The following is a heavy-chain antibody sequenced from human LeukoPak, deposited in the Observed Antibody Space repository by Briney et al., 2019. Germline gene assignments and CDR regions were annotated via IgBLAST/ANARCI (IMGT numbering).Heavy chain of an antibody. CDR1: GGSISNNY. CDR2: IYYSGST. Sequence: SETLSLTCTVSGGSISNNYWSWIRQPPGKGLEWIGYIYYSGSTNYNPSLKSRLTISVDTSKNQFSLKLRSVTAADTAVYYCARTYDSGRPVDHWGQGTLVTASS. CDR3: ARTYDSGRPVDH. D-gene: IGHD3-10*01. V-gene: IGHV4-59*01. J-gene: IGHJ4*02.